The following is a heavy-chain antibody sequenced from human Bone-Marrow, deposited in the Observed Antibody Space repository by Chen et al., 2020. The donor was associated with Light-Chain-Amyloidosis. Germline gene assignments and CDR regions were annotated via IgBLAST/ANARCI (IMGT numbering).Heavy chain of an antibody. D-gene: IGHD5-12*01. CDR1: GYTFPNYW. V-gene: IGHV5-51*01. J-gene: IGHJ4*02. Sequence: EVQLEQSGPEVKKPGESLKISCKGSGYTFPNYWIGWVRQMPGKGLEWVGVIDPDDSDGRYSPAFEGQVTISADKSITTAYLQWRSLKASDTAMYYCARRRDGYNFDYWGQGTLVTVSS. CDR3: ARRRDGYNFDY. CDR2: IDPDDSDG.